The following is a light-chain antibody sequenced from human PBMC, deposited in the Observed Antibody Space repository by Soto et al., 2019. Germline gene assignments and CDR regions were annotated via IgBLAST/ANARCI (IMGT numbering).Light chain of an antibody. V-gene: IGKV3-11*01. CDR3: QQRGSWPRT. CDR1: QSVSSY. CDR2: DAS. Sequence: EIVLTQSPATLSLSPGERATLSCRASQSVSSYLAWYQQKPGQAPRLLIYDASNRATGIPARFSGSGSGTDCTLTISSLEPEDFAVYYCQQRGSWPRTFGQGTKLEIK. J-gene: IGKJ2*01.